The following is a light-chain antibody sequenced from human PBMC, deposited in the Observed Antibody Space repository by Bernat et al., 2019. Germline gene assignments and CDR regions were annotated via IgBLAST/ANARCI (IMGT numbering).Light chain of an antibody. CDR2: SNN. J-gene: IGLJ2*01. V-gene: IGLV1-44*01. Sequence: QSVVTQPPSASGTPGQRVTISCSGSSSNIGVNFLYCYQQFPGTPPKLLTYSNNKRPSGFPDRFSGSRSGNTASLTVSGLQAEDEAAYYCSSYTGSNNRVVFGGGTELTVL. CDR1: SSNIGVNF. CDR3: SSYTGSNNRVV.